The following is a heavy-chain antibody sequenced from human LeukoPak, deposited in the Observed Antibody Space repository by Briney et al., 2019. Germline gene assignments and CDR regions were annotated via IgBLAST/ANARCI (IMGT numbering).Heavy chain of an antibody. J-gene: IGHJ6*03. Sequence: PGGSLRLARAASGFTFSIYDMHWVRQPTGQGLEWVSTIGTASDTYYPGSLRGRFTLSRDKAKNSLYLQMNSLTAGDTAVYYCASGPPRGKYYYMDVWGKGTTVTVSS. CDR3: ASGPPRGKYYYMDV. CDR1: GFTFSIYD. CDR2: IGTASDT. V-gene: IGHV3-13*01. D-gene: IGHD1-1*01.